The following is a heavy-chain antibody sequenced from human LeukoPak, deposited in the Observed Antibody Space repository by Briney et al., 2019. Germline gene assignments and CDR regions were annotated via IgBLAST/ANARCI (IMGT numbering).Heavy chain of an antibody. D-gene: IGHD3-22*01. V-gene: IGHV4-39*02. CDR1: GGSIRSGSHY. Sequence: SETLSLTCTVSGGSIRSGSHYWARIRQPPGKGLPWIGSIYYSGSTYYNPSLENRVTISIDTSKNHFSLKLSSLSAADTSVYYCAKRDDSGGNLVDLWGQGTLVTVS. CDR3: AKRDDSGGNLVDL. CDR2: IYYSGST. J-gene: IGHJ4*02.